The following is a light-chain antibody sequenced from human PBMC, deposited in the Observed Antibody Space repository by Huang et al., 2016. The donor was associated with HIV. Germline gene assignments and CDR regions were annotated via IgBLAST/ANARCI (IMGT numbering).Light chain of an antibody. CDR2: KAS. CDR1: QSISGW. CDR3: QQYNSYLYT. J-gene: IGKJ2*01. Sequence: DIQMTQSPSPLSASVGDRVTITSRASQSISGWFAWYQQKPGKAPKLLIYKASSLESGVPSRFSGSGSGTEFTLTISSLQPDDFATYYCQQYNSYLYTFGQGTKLEIK. V-gene: IGKV1-5*03.